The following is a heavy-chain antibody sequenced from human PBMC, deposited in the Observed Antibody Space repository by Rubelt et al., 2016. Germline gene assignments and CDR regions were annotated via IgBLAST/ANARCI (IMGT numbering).Heavy chain of an antibody. J-gene: IGHJ3*02. CDR3: ATDITMIVVVIRPDAFDI. CDR2: ISSSSSYI. V-gene: IGHV3-21*01. D-gene: IGHD3-22*01. Sequence: MNWVRQAPGKGLEWVSSISSSSSYIYYADSVKGRFTISRDNAKNSLYLQMNSLRAEDTAVYYCATDITMIVVVIRPDAFDIWGQGTTVTVSS.